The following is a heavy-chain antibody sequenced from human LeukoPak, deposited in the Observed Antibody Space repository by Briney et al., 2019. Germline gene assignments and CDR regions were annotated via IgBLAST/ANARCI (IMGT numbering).Heavy chain of an antibody. CDR1: GFTFSSYA. Sequence: GGSLRLSCAASGFTFSSYAMSWVRQAPGKGLEWVSAISGSGCSTYYADSVKGRFTISRDNSKNTLYLQMNSLRAEDTAVYYCAKSAPDGTYYYYGMDVWGQGTTVTVSS. CDR2: ISGSGCST. V-gene: IGHV3-23*01. CDR3: AKSAPDGTYYYYGMDV. D-gene: IGHD6-13*01. J-gene: IGHJ6*02.